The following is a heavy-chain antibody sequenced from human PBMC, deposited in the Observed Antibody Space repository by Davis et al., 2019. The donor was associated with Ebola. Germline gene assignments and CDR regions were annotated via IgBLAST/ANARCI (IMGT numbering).Heavy chain of an antibody. Sequence: GESVKISCAASGFTFSSFAMSWVRQAPGKGLEWVSGVSGSGSITYYADSVKGRFTISRDNSKNTLYLQMNSLRAEDTAVYYCARWMYSSSFGADYWGQGTLVTVSS. CDR1: GFTFSSFA. CDR3: ARWMYSSSFGADY. V-gene: IGHV3-23*01. J-gene: IGHJ4*02. D-gene: IGHD6-6*01. CDR2: VSGSGSIT.